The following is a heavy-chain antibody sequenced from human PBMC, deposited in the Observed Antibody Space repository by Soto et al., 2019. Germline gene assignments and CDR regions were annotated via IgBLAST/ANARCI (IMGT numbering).Heavy chain of an antibody. Sequence: SETMYLARTVSGGTISSYYWGWIRQPPGKGLEWIGYIYYSGSTNYNPSLKSRVTISVDTSKNQFSLKLSSVTAADTAVYYCARVAARPGGLGYYYYYMDVWGKGTTVTVSS. V-gene: IGHV4-59*01. J-gene: IGHJ6*03. CDR1: GGTISSYY. D-gene: IGHD6-6*01. CDR2: IYYSGST. CDR3: ARVAARPGGLGYYYYYMDV.